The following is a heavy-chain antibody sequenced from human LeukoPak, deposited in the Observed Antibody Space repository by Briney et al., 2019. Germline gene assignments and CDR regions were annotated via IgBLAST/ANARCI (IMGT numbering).Heavy chain of an antibody. V-gene: IGHV3-23*01. CDR1: GFTFSTYG. D-gene: IGHD3-9*01. Sequence: GGSLRLSRAASGFTFSTYGMDWVRQAPGKGLEWASGIVGSGGTTYYADSVKGRFAISRDNSKNALYLQMNSLRAEDTAVYYCGRDLDWGAFDHWGQGTLVTVSS. J-gene: IGHJ4*02. CDR2: IVGSGGTT. CDR3: GRDLDWGAFDH.